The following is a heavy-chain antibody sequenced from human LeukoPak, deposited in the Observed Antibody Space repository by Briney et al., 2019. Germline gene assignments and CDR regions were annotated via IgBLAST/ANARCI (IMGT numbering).Heavy chain of an antibody. CDR3: TTGTWIQLWLADY. Sequence: PGGSLRLSCAASGFTSSNACMSWVRQAPGKGLEWVGHVKTKTDGGTPDYAAPVKGRFTISRDDSKDTLYLQMNSLKTEDTAVYYCTTGTWIQLWLADYWGQGTLVTVSS. CDR2: VKTKTDGGTP. J-gene: IGHJ4*02. V-gene: IGHV3-15*01. CDR1: GFTSSNAC. D-gene: IGHD5-18*01.